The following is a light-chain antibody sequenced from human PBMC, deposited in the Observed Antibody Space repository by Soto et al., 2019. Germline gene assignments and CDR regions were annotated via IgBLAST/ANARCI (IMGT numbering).Light chain of an antibody. Sequence: DIQLTQSXSFLSASVGDRVTVTCRASQGIISYLAWYQQKPGKAPKLLIYAASTLQSGVPSRFSGSGFGTEFTLTISSLQPEDFAIYYCQQLNSYPLTFGQGTRLEIX. J-gene: IGKJ5*01. CDR2: AAS. CDR3: QQLNSYPLT. V-gene: IGKV1-9*01. CDR1: QGIISY.